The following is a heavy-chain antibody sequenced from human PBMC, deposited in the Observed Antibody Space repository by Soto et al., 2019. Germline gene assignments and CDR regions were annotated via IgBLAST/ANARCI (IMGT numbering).Heavy chain of an antibody. J-gene: IGHJ1*01. D-gene: IGHD3-3*01. Sequence: ASVKVSCKASGYTFTSYGISWVRQAPGQGLEWMGWISAYNGNTNYAQKLQGRVTMTTDTSTSTAYMELRSLRSDDTVVYYCARVGGVVYDFWSGAPAEYFQHWGQGTLVTVSS. CDR1: GYTFTSYG. CDR3: ARVGGVVYDFWSGAPAEYFQH. CDR2: ISAYNGNT. V-gene: IGHV1-18*04.